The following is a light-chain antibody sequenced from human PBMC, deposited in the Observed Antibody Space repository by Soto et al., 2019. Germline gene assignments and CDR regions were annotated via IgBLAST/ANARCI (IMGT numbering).Light chain of an antibody. V-gene: IGKV1-13*02. J-gene: IGKJ5*01. Sequence: ALQLTQSPSSLSASVGDRVTITCRASQGISSALAWYQQKPGKAPKLLIYDASRLESGVPSRFSGSGSGTDFTLTISSLQPEDFATYYCQQFNSYPITFGQGTRLEIK. CDR3: QQFNSYPIT. CDR1: QGISSA. CDR2: DAS.